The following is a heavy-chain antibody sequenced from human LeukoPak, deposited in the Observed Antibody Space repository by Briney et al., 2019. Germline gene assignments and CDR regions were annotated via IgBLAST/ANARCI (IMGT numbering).Heavy chain of an antibody. CDR1: GFXFSSYA. J-gene: IGHJ4*02. Sequence: PGGSLRLSCAASGFXFSSYAMSWVRQAPGKGLEWVSSISDTGGSTYYADSVKGRFTISRDNSKNTLYLQMNSLGAEDTAVYYCAKDRGHSSGWYTEYWGQGTLVTVSS. CDR2: ISDTGGST. D-gene: IGHD6-19*01. V-gene: IGHV3-23*01. CDR3: AKDRGHSSGWYTEY.